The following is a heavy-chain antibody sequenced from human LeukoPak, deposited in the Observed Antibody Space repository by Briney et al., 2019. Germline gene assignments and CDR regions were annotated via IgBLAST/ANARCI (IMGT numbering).Heavy chain of an antibody. CDR2: INHSGST. CDR1: GESFSGYY. CDR3: ARVGALGYCSSTSCRRSYFDY. Sequence: PSETPSLTCAVYGESFSGYYWSWIRQPPGKGLEWIGEINHSGSTNYNPSLKSRVTISVDTSKNQFSLKLSSVTAADTAVYYCARVGALGYCSSTSCRRSYFDYWGQGTLVTVSS. J-gene: IGHJ4*02. D-gene: IGHD2-2*01. V-gene: IGHV4-34*01.